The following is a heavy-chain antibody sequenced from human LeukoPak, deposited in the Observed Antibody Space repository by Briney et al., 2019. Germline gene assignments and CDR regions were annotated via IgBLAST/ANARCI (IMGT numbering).Heavy chain of an antibody. CDR1: AYIFTDYY. J-gene: IGHJ4*02. D-gene: IGHD5-18*01. Sequence: ASVKVSCKASAYIFTDYYIYWVRQAPGQGLEWMGWINPNSGGTNYAQKFQGRVTMTRDTSISTAYMELSRLRSDDTAVYYCARVDTAMVIDYWGQGTLVTVSS. CDR3: ARVDTAMVIDY. CDR2: INPNSGGT. V-gene: IGHV1-2*02.